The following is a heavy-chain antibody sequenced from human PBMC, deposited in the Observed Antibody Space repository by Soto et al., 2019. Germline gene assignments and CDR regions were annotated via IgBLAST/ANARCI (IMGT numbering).Heavy chain of an antibody. CDR1: GFIFSTDG. V-gene: IGHV3-30-3*01. CDR2: ISSDGSNE. Sequence: QVQLVESGGGVVQPGRSLRLSCVGSGFIFSTDGMIWVRQAPGRGLEWVATISSDGSNEHYADSVKGRFTVSRDNSRNTVYLQMNSLAPEDTALYYCARGSTPYFVYWGQGTLVTVSS. CDR3: ARGSTPYFVY. J-gene: IGHJ4*02.